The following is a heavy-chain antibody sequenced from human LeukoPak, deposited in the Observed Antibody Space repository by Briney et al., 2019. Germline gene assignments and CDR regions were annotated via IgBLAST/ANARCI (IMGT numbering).Heavy chain of an antibody. D-gene: IGHD2-2*01. CDR1: GYTFTSYY. Sequence: GASVKVSCKASGYTFTSYYIHWVRQAPGQGLEWMGIINPSGGSTSYAQKFQGRVTMTRDMSTRTVYMELSSMRSEDTAVYYCTREKVVVVPAAIPTWASEYSSSGTFDYWGQGTPVTVSS. V-gene: IGHV1-46*01. CDR2: INPSGGST. CDR3: TREKVVVVPAAIPTWASEYSSSGTFDY. J-gene: IGHJ4*02.